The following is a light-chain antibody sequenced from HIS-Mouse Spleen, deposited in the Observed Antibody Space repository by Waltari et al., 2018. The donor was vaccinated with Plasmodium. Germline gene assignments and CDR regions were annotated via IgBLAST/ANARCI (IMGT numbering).Light chain of an antibody. CDR1: SSDVGGYNY. V-gene: IGLV2-14*03. CDR2: DVS. J-gene: IGLJ2*01. Sequence: QSALTQPASVSGSPGQSITISCTGTSSDVGGYNYVSWYQQHPGKAPKLRIYDVSNRPAGVSNRVAGSKSGNTASLTISGLQAEDVADYYCSSDTGSSTLVFGGGTKLTVL. CDR3: SSDTGSSTLV.